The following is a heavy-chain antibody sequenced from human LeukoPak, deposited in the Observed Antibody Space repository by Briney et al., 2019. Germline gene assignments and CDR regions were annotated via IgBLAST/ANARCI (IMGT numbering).Heavy chain of an antibody. CDR2: IKSDGSST. CDR1: GFTFSSYW. V-gene: IGHV3-74*01. Sequence: PGGSLRLSCAASGFTFSSYWMHWVRQAPGKGLVWVSRIKSDGSSTSYADSVKGRFTISRDNAKNSLYLQMNSLRAEDTAVYYYARGSVGATYFDYWGQGTLVTVSS. J-gene: IGHJ4*02. D-gene: IGHD1-26*01. CDR3: ARGSVGATYFDY.